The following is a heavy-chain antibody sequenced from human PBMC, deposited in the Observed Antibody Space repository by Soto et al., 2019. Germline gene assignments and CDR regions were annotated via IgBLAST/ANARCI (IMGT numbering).Heavy chain of an antibody. CDR3: AKVFSPEGGNYFDS. J-gene: IGHJ4*02. CDR2: ISNSFSDGNT. Sequence: LRLSCAASGFTFSKFAMNWVRQAPGKGLEWVSAISNSFSDGNTHYADSVKGRFTVSRHNDKNTVFLEMNGLRADDTAVYYCAKVFSPEGGNYFDSWGQGTQVTVSS. V-gene: IGHV3-23*01. CDR1: GFTFSKFA.